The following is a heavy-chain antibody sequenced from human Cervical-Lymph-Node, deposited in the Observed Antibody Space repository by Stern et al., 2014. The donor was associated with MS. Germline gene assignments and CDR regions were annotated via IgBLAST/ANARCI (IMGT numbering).Heavy chain of an antibody. Sequence: QVQLVQSGAEVRKPGSSVKVSCKTSGGNFSTYTFSWLRQAPGQGLEWMGGTTPIFGAVKYTQTFQGRVTITADESTSTADMELSDLRSEDTAVYYCATGGSGFFDSWGQGTLVTVSS. D-gene: IGHD2-15*01. CDR2: TTPIFGAV. J-gene: IGHJ4*02. CDR1: GGNFSTYT. CDR3: ATGGSGFFDS. V-gene: IGHV1-69*01.